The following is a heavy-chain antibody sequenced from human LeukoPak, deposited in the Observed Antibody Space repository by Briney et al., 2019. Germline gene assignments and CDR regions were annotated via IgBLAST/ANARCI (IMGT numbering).Heavy chain of an antibody. J-gene: IGHJ5*02. CDR2: IYYSGST. V-gene: IGHV4-59*01. D-gene: IGHD3-10*01. Sequence: SETLSLTCTVSGGSISSYYWSWIRQPPGKGLEWIGYIYYSGSTNYNPSLKSRVTISVDTSKNQFSLKLSSVTAADTAVYYCARTTMVRGVVYNWFDPWGQGTLVTVSS. CDR3: ARTTMVRGVVYNWFDP. CDR1: GGSISSYY.